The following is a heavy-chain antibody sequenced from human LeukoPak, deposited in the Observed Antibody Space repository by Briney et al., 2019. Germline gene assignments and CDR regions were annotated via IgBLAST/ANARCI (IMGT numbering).Heavy chain of an antibody. CDR2: IYYSGST. Sequence: SETLSLTYTVSGGSISSYYWSWIRQPPGKGLEWIGYIYYSGSTNYNPSLKSRVTISVDTSKNQFSLKLSSVTAADTAVYYCARAGRFLEWLLPDYYGMDVWGQGTTVTVSS. V-gene: IGHV4-59*01. CDR1: GGSISSYY. CDR3: ARAGRFLEWLLPDYYGMDV. J-gene: IGHJ6*02. D-gene: IGHD3-3*01.